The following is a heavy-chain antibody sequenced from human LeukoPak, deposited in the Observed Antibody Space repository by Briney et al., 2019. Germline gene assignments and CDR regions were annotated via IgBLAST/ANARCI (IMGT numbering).Heavy chain of an antibody. V-gene: IGHV4-4*02. Sequence: SGTLSLTCTISGASISDTNWWTWVRQPPGKGLGGIGEISHNGNTNYSPSLKSRVTISVTKSKNQCSLRLDSVTAADTAVYYCARDGYSAYDRDLDHWGQGALVTVSS. CDR1: GASISDTNW. J-gene: IGHJ4*02. CDR2: ISHNGNT. D-gene: IGHD5-12*01. CDR3: ARDGYSAYDRDLDH.